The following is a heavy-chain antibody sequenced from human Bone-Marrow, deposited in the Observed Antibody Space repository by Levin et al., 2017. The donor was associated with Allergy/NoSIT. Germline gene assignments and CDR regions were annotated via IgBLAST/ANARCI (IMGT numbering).Heavy chain of an antibody. CDR1: GFTFSSYS. V-gene: IGHV3-21*01. J-gene: IGHJ3*02. CDR3: ARDITPDAFDI. Sequence: ASVKVSCAASGFTFSSYSMNWVRQAPGKGLEWVSSISSSSSYIYYADSVKGRFTISRDNAKNSLYLQMNSLRAEDTAVYYCARDITPDAFDIWGQGTMVTVSS. CDR2: ISSSSSYI.